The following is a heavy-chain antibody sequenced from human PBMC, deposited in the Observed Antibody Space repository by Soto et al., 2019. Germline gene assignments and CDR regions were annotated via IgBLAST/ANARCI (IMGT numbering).Heavy chain of an antibody. CDR1: GGSISSGDYY. CDR3: ARDLSKNDFWSGYSRGNWFDP. Sequence: SETLSLTCTVSGGSISSGDYYWSWIRQPPGKGLEWFGYIYYSGSTYYNPSLKSRVTISVDTSKNQFSLKLSSVTAADTAVYYCARDLSKNDFWSGYSRGNWFDPWGQGTLVTVSS. CDR2: IYYSGST. J-gene: IGHJ5*02. V-gene: IGHV4-30-4*01. D-gene: IGHD3-3*01.